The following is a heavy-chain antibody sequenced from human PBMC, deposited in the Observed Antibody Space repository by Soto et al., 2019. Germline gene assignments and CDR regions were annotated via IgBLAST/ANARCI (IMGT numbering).Heavy chain of an antibody. CDR2: ISANNGNT. CDR1: GYTFTSYG. J-gene: IGHJ4*02. D-gene: IGHD6-13*01. Sequence: QVQLVQSGAEVKKPGASVRVSCKTSGYTFTSYGITWVRQAPGQGLEWMGWISANNGNTHSAQKFQGRVTMTTDTSTSTAYMELRSLRSDDTAVYHCAGKGMGAPVDYWGQGTLVIVSS. V-gene: IGHV1-18*04. CDR3: AGKGMGAPVDY.